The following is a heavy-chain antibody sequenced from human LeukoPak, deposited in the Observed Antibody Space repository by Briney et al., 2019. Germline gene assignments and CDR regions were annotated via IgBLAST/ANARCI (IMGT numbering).Heavy chain of an antibody. V-gene: IGHV4-34*01. J-gene: IGHJ6*03. CDR3: ARTVYYDSSGYYYYYYYMDV. Sequence: PSETLSLTCAVYGGSFSGYYWSWIRQPPGKGLEWVGEINHSGSTNYNPSLKSRVTISVDTSKNQFSLKLSSVTAADTAVYYCARTVYYDSSGYYYYYYYMDVWGKGTTVTISS. D-gene: IGHD3-22*01. CDR2: INHSGST. CDR1: GGSFSGYY.